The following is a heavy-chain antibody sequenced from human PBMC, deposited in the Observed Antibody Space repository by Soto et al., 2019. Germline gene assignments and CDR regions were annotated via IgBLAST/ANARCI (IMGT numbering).Heavy chain of an antibody. CDR3: ASALYYYDSSGYLVFGAFDI. J-gene: IGHJ3*02. CDR2: IYYSGST. D-gene: IGHD3-22*01. Sequence: QVQLQESGPGLVKPSQTLSLTCTVSGGSISSGDYYWSWIRQPPGKGLEWIGYIYYSGSTYYNPSLKSRVTISVDTFKNQFSLKLSSVTAADTAVYYCASALYYYDSSGYLVFGAFDIWGQGTMVTVSS. CDR1: GGSISSGDYY. V-gene: IGHV4-30-4*01.